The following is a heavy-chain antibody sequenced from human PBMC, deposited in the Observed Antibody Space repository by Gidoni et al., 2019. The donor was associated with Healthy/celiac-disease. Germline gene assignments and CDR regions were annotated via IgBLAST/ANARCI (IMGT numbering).Heavy chain of an antibody. D-gene: IGHD2-2*01. CDR3: TTDIVVVPAAINYYYYYYMDV. V-gene: IGHV3-15*01. J-gene: IGHJ6*03. CDR1: GFTFSNAW. CDR2: IKSKTDGGTT. Sequence: SLRLSCAASGFTFSNAWMSWVRQAPGKGLEWVGRIKSKTDGGTTDYAAPVKGRFTISRDDSKNTLYLQMNSLKTEDTAVYYCTTDIVVVPAAINYYYYYYMDVWGKGTTVTVSS.